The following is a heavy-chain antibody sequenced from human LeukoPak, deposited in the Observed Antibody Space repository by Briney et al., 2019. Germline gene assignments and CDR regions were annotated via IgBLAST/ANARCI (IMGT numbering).Heavy chain of an antibody. CDR1: GFTFSSYW. J-gene: IGHJ4*02. CDR3: AREEKDSSSWTTFDY. D-gene: IGHD6-13*01. CDR2: INSDGSST. V-gene: IGHV3-74*01. Sequence: GGSLRLSCAASGFTFSSYWMHWVRQAPGKGLVWVSRINSDGSSTNYADSVKGRFTISRDNAKNTLYLQMNSLRVEDTAVYYCAREEKDSSSWTTFDYWGQGTLVTVSS.